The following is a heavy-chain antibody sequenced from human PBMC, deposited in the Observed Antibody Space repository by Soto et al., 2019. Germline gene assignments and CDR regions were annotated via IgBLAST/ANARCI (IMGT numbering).Heavy chain of an antibody. J-gene: IGHJ4*02. CDR3: ARWEAGAEY. Sequence: EVQLVESGGGLVQPGGSLRLSCEASGFTFSSYTMIWVRQAPGKGLEWVSYISYSGKTIHYADSVKGRFIISRDNAKTSQDLKMNSLRAEDTAVYYCARWEAGAEYWGQGTLVTVSS. V-gene: IGHV3-48*01. D-gene: IGHD1-26*01. CDR2: ISYSGKTI. CDR1: GFTFSSYT.